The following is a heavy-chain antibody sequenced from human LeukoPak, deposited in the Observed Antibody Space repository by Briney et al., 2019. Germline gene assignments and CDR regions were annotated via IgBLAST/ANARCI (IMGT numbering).Heavy chain of an antibody. CDR1: GFTFSSYS. Sequence: SGGSLRLSCAASGFTFSSYSMNWVRQAPGKGLEWVSAITDSGGDTYSSDSVKGRFTISRDNSKSTLYLQMDSLRGDDTAVYYCAKGSAASRPYYFDYWGQGALVTVSS. J-gene: IGHJ4*02. D-gene: IGHD6-6*01. V-gene: IGHV3-23*01. CDR2: ITDSGGDT. CDR3: AKGSAASRPYYFDY.